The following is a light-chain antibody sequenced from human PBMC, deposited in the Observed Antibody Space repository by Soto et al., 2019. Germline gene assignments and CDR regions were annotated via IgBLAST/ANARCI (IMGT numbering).Light chain of an antibody. Sequence: DIQMTQSPSSLSASVGDRVTITCRASQSISSYLNWYQQKPGKAHKLLIYAASSLQSGVQSRFSGSGSGTDFTLTISSLQPEDVATYYCQQSYSTPITFGQGTRLEI. V-gene: IGKV1-39*01. CDR1: QSISSY. J-gene: IGKJ5*01. CDR2: AAS. CDR3: QQSYSTPIT.